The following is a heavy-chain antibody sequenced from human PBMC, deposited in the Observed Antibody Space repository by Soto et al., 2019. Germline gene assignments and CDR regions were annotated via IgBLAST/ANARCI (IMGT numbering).Heavy chain of an antibody. CDR1: GYIFTTYW. Sequence: GESLKISCNGSGYIFTTYWINWVRQMPGEGLEWMGIIYPGDSDTRYSPSFQGQVSISADKSINTAYLQWRSLKASDTAVYYCARQRPIVVDTGWFDPWGQGTLVTVSS. V-gene: IGHV5-51*01. CDR2: IYPGDSDT. J-gene: IGHJ5*02. CDR3: ARQRPIVVDTGWFDP. D-gene: IGHD2-15*01.